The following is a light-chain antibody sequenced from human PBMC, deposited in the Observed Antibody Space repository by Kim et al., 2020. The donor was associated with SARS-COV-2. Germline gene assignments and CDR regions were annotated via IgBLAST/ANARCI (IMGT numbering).Light chain of an antibody. Sequence: GHQIPLDVTGPSVNGVSYYYVSWYQQHPDKAPTLMIYDVSNRPSGVSNRFSGSRSGKTASRTISGLQPEDEADYYCSSYTPSTTLIFGGGTQLTVL. CDR1: SVNGVSYYY. CDR2: DVS. CDR3: SSYTPSTTLI. V-gene: IGLV2-14*04. J-gene: IGLJ2*01.